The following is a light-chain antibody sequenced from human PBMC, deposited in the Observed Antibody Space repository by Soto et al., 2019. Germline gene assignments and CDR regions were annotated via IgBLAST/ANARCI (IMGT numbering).Light chain of an antibody. CDR2: GAS. J-gene: IGKJ3*01. V-gene: IGKV3-20*01. CDR3: QQYGSSPLFT. Sequence: EIVLTQSPGTLSLSPGERATLSCRASQSVSSSYLAWYQQKPGQAPRLLIYGASSRATGIPDRFSGSGSGTDFTLTISRLEPEDFALYYCQQYGSSPLFTCGPGTKVDIK. CDR1: QSVSSSY.